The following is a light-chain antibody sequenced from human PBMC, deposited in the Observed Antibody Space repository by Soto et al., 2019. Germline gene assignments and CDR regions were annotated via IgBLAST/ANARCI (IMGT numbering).Light chain of an antibody. CDR3: QQYYSYPRT. CDR1: QGISSY. Sequence: AIRMTQSPSSFSASTGDRVTITCRASQGISSYLAWYQQKPGKAPKLLIYAASTLQSGVPSRFSGSGSGKDFTLAISCLQSEDFATHYCQQYYSYPRTFGQGTKV. J-gene: IGKJ1*01. V-gene: IGKV1-8*01. CDR2: AAS.